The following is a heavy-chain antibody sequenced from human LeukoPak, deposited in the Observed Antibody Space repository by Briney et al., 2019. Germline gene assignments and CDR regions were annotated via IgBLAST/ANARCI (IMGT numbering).Heavy chain of an antibody. Sequence: SETLSLTCTVSGGSISRYYWSWIRQPAGKGLEWIGRIHTSGSTNYNPSLKSRVTMSVDTSKNQFSLNLSSVTAADTAVYYCARHDYSNYPVFNYWGQGTLVTVSS. D-gene: IGHD4-11*01. CDR3: ARHDYSNYPVFNY. CDR1: GGSISRYY. V-gene: IGHV4-4*07. J-gene: IGHJ4*02. CDR2: IHTSGST.